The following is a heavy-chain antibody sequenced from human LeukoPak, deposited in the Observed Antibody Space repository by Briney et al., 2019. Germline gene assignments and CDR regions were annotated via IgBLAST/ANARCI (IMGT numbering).Heavy chain of an antibody. V-gene: IGHV1-2*06. D-gene: IGHD2-15*01. CDR3: ARDHGKLVVVAADYFDY. J-gene: IGHJ4*02. CDR2: INPNSGDT. Sequence: ASVKVSCKASGYTFTGYYVHWVRQAPGQGLEWMGRINPNSGDTNYAQKFQGRVTMTRDTSITTAYMELSRLRSDDTAVYYCARDHGKLVVVAADYFDYWGQGILVTVSS. CDR1: GYTFTGYY.